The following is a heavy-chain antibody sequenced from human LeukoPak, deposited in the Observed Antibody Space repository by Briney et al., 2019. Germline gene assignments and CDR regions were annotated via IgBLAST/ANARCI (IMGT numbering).Heavy chain of an antibody. Sequence: PSETLSLTCTVSGGCISRYYRSWIQQPAGRGLEWIGRIYTSGSTNYNPSLKSRVAMSVDTSKIQFSLKLSSVTAAYTAVYYCARDFGSGSSFDYWGQGTLVTVSS. CDR1: GGCISRYY. CDR3: ARDFGSGSSFDY. V-gene: IGHV4-4*07. J-gene: IGHJ4*02. D-gene: IGHD3-10*01. CDR2: IYTSGST.